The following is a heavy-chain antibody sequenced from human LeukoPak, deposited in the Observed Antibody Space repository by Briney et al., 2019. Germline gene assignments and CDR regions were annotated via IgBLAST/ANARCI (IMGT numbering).Heavy chain of an antibody. Sequence: SQTLSLTCTVSGGSISSGGYYWSWIRQHPGKGLEWIGYIYYSGSTYYNPSLKSRVTISVDTSKNQFSLKLSSVTAADTAVYYCARAGPSGSSPREHFDYWGQGTLVTVSS. CDR2: IYYSGST. J-gene: IGHJ4*02. D-gene: IGHD1-26*01. CDR3: ARAGPSGSSPREHFDY. V-gene: IGHV4-31*03. CDR1: GGSISSGGYY.